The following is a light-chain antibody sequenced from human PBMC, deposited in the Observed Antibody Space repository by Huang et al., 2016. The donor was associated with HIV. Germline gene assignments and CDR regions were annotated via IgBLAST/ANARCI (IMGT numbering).Light chain of an antibody. J-gene: IGKJ4*01. CDR2: GSS. CDR3: HQYNNWLLS. Sequence: EILMKQSPATLSVSPGKRVPLSCRANRSVSTNLAWYQQRPGQAPRLLIYGSSTRAPGIPARFSGSGSGTDFSLTISSLQSEDFAVYYCHQYNNWLLSFGGGTRVDI. V-gene: IGKV3-15*01. CDR1: RSVSTN.